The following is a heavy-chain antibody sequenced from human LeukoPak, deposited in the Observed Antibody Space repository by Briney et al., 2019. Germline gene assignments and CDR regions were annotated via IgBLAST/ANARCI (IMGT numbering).Heavy chain of an antibody. CDR2: INPNSGGT. Sequence: EASVKVSCKASGYTFTGYYMHWVRQAPGQGLEWMGWINPNSGGTNYAQKFQGRVTMTRDTSISTAYMELSRLRSDDTAVYYCARIGEETPTATEVDYWGQGTLVTVSS. V-gene: IGHV1-2*02. D-gene: IGHD2-15*01. J-gene: IGHJ4*02. CDR1: GYTFTGYY. CDR3: ARIGEETPTATEVDY.